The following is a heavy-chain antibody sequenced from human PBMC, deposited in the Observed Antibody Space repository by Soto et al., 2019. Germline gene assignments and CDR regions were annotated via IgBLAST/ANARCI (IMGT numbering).Heavy chain of an antibody. CDR1: GGSIGSYY. D-gene: IGHD3-10*01. CDR2: IYESGST. Sequence: SETLSLTCTVSGGSIGSYYWSWIRQPPGKGLEWIGYIYESGSTDSNPSLQSRVTISVDTSKNQFYLNLSPVTAADTATYYCARARITLVREIIKYNMDIWGQGTTVTVSS. V-gene: IGHV4-59*01. J-gene: IGHJ6*02. CDR3: ARARITLVREIIKYNMDI.